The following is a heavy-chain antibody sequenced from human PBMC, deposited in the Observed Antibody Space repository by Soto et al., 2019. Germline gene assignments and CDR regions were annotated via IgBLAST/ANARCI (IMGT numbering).Heavy chain of an antibody. CDR2: ISAYNGNT. D-gene: IGHD3-22*01. J-gene: IGHJ3*02. CDR1: GYTFTSYG. CDR3: ARTSYDSSGYYSNLDAFDI. V-gene: IGHV1-18*01. Sequence: ASVKVSCKASGYTFTSYGISWVRQAPGQGLEWMGWISAYNGNTNYAQKLQGRVTMTTDTSTSTAYMELRSLRSDDTAVYYCARTSYDSSGYYSNLDAFDIWGQGTMVIVS.